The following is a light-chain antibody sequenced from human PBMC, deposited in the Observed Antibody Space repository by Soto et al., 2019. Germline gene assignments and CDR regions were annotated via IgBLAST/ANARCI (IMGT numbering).Light chain of an antibody. V-gene: IGKV3-20*01. CDR2: DAS. CDR1: ESVVSSY. Sequence: GFTRFPGTLSLSPGARTTLSCRATESVVSSYLAWYQLKPGQAPRLLIYDASSRATGIPDRFSGSGSGTDFTLTISRLEPEDFAVYYCQQYGSIPWTFGQGSKVAIK. J-gene: IGKJ1*01. CDR3: QQYGSIPWT.